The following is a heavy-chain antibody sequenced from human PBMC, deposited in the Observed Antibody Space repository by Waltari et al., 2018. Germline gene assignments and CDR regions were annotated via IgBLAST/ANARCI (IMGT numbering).Heavy chain of an antibody. J-gene: IGHJ4*02. Sequence: QVQLQESGPTLVKPSETLSLTCTVSAGSISSYFWSWIRQPPGKGLGGMGYIHYSGNTNSDTSMKSRVTISMDTSKNQFSLKLSSATAADTAVYYCAAHLRQVTTEFAYWGQGTLVTVSS. D-gene: IGHD4-17*01. CDR2: IHYSGNT. CDR3: AAHLRQVTTEFAY. CDR1: AGSISSYF. V-gene: IGHV4-59*01.